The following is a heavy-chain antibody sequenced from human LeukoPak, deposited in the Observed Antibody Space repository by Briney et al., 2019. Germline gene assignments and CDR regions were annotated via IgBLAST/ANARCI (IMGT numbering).Heavy chain of an antibody. J-gene: IGHJ4*02. Sequence: GGSLRLSCAASGFTFSSYAMSWVRQAPGKGLEWVSAISGSGGSTYYADSVKGRFTISRDNSKNTLYLQMNSLRAGDTAVYYCAKDQQWLVSYTDYWGQGTLVTVSS. CDR2: ISGSGGST. CDR1: GFTFSSYA. D-gene: IGHD6-19*01. V-gene: IGHV3-23*01. CDR3: AKDQQWLVSYTDY.